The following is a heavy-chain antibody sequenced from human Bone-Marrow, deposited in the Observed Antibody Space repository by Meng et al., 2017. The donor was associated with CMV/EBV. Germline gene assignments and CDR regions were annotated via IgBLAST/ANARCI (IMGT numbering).Heavy chain of an antibody. J-gene: IGHJ3*02. V-gene: IGHV3-7*01. CDR3: ARIAAVAGTRGAFDI. D-gene: IGHD6-19*01. Sequence: GEYLKISCTASGFTFSRYWMTWVRQAPGKGLEWVANIKQDGGTIYYVDSVKGRFTTSRDNAKNSLYLQMNSLRAEDTAVYYCARIAAVAGTRGAFDIWGQGTMVTVSS. CDR1: GFTFSRYW. CDR2: IKQDGGTI.